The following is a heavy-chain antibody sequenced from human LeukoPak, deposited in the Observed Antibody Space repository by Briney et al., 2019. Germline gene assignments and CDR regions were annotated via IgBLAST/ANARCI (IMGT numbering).Heavy chain of an antibody. V-gene: IGHV3-23*01. D-gene: IGHD2-21*01. CDR1: GFTLSSYT. CDR3: AKGLTY. J-gene: IGHJ4*02. CDR2: ITGSGGST. Sequence: GGSLKLSCAASGFTLSSYTYTMSWDRQAPGKGLEWVTGITGSGGSTYYAVSVKGRFTISRDNSKNTLYLQMNSLTVEDTAIYYCAKGLTYGGQGTLVTVSS.